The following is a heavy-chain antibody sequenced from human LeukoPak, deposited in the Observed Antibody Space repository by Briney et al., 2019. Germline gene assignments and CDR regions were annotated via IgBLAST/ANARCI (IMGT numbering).Heavy chain of an antibody. Sequence: RPSVKVSCKASGYTFTSYAMNWVRQAPGQGLEWMGWINTNTGNPTYALGFTGRFVFSLDTSVSTAYLQISSLKAEDTAVYYCARVVRGAGIYYYYYMDVWGKGTTVTVSS. J-gene: IGHJ6*03. CDR3: ARVVRGAGIYYYYYMDV. CDR2: INTNTGNP. CDR1: GYTFTSYA. D-gene: IGHD6-19*01. V-gene: IGHV7-4-1*02.